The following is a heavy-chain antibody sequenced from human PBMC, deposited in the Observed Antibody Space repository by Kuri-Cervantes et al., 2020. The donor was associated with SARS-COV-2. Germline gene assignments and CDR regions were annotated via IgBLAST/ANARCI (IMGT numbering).Heavy chain of an antibody. V-gene: IGHV3-69-1*01. CDR3: ARPEMVRGVDY. D-gene: IGHD5-24*01. Sequence: GGSLRLSCAASGFTFSDYYMNWVRQAPGKGLEWVSSISSSSTIYYADSVKGQFTISRDNAKNSLYLQMNSLRAEDTAVYYCARPEMVRGVDYWGQGTLVTVSS. CDR2: ISSSSTI. J-gene: IGHJ4*02. CDR1: GFTFSDYY.